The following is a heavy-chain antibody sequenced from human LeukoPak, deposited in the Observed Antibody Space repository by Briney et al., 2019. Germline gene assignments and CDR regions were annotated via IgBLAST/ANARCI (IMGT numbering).Heavy chain of an antibody. D-gene: IGHD5-12*01. CDR3: AKDARGPLDAFDI. Sequence: GGSLRLSCAASGFIFSSYAMGWVWQAPGKGLEWVSSIRANGANTYYADSVKGRFTISRDNSKNTLYLQMNSLRAEDTAVYYCAKDARGPLDAFDIWGQGTMVTVSS. V-gene: IGHV3-23*01. CDR2: IRANGANT. CDR1: GFIFSSYA. J-gene: IGHJ3*02.